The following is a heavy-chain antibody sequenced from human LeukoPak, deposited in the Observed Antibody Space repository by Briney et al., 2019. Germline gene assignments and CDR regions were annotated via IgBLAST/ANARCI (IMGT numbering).Heavy chain of an antibody. Sequence: WQTLSLTCAISGDIVSNNSAAWTWIRQSPSRGLEWLGRTYFMSEWSNTYAPSMTSRITINADTSKNQFSLQLNSVTPEDTAVYFCARAVAGGRYFDLWGRGTLVTVSS. CDR3: ARAVAGGRYFDL. J-gene: IGHJ2*01. CDR1: GDIVSNNSAA. CDR2: TYFMSEWSN. D-gene: IGHD4-23*01. V-gene: IGHV6-1*01.